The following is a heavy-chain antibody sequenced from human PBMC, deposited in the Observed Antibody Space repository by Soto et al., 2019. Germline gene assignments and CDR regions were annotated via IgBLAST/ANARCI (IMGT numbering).Heavy chain of an antibody. V-gene: IGHV1-2*04. CDR2: INPNSGGT. CDR1: GYTFTGYY. Sequence: ASVKVSCKASGYTFTGYYMHWVRQAPGQGLEWMGWINPNSGGTNYAQKFQGWVTMTRDTSISTAHMELSRLRSDDTAVYYCAREAVSQVRYYYYGMDVWGQGTTVTVSS. J-gene: IGHJ6*02. CDR3: AREAVSQVRYYYYGMDV. D-gene: IGHD3-10*01.